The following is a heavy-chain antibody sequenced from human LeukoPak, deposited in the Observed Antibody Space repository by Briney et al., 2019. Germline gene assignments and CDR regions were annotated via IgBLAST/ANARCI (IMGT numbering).Heavy chain of an antibody. Sequence: ASVKVSCKASGYTFTSYFIHWVRQAPGAGLEWMGIINPTGGSTRYAQKFQGRVTMTRDTSTSTVYMELSSLRSEDTAVYYCAKRGCDTNGCPYYFDYWGQGTLVTVSS. J-gene: IGHJ4*02. CDR2: INPTGGST. D-gene: IGHD2-8*01. V-gene: IGHV1-46*01. CDR1: GYTFTSYF. CDR3: AKRGCDTNGCPYYFDY.